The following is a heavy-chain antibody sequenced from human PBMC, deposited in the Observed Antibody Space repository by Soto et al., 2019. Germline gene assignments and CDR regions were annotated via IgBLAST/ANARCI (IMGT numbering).Heavy chain of an antibody. Sequence: PGGSLRLSCAASGFTFSNYYMSWIRQAPGEGLEWVSYISRSSSYTNYADSVKGRFTISRDSAKNSLYLQMNSLRAEDTAVYYCARGLTNYYDNSGPGDYWGQGT. J-gene: IGHJ4*02. CDR3: ARGLTNYYDNSGPGDY. CDR2: ISRSSSYT. V-gene: IGHV3-11*05. D-gene: IGHD3-22*01. CDR1: GFTFSNYY.